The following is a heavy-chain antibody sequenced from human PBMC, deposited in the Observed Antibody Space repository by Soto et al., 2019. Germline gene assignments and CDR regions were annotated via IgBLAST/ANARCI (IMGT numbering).Heavy chain of an antibody. J-gene: IGHJ4*02. CDR1: GFTFSSYA. D-gene: IGHD1-26*01. CDR3: ARRGSGSYYDD. Sequence: EVQLLESGGGLVQPGGSLRLSCAASGFTFSSYAMRWVRQAPVKGLEWVSAISGSGGSTYYADSVKGRCTISRDNPKNTLYRQTNSLRAEDTAVYYCARRGSGSYYDDWGQGTLVSVSS. CDR2: ISGSGGST. V-gene: IGHV3-23*01.